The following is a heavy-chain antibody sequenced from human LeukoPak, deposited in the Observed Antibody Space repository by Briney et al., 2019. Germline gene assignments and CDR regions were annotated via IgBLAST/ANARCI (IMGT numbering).Heavy chain of an antibody. CDR3: ASLGTYYYDSSARGDDAFDI. Sequence: SETLSLTCTVSGGSISSYYWSWIRQPPGKGLEWIGYIYYSGSTNYNPSLKSRVTISVDTSKNQFSLKLSSVTAADTAVYYCASLGTYYYDSSARGDDAFDIWGQGTMVTVSS. J-gene: IGHJ3*02. D-gene: IGHD3-22*01. V-gene: IGHV4-59*01. CDR1: GGSISSYY. CDR2: IYYSGST.